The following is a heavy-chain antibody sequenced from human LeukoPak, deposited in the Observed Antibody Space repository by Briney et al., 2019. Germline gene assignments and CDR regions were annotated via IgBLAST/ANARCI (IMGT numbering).Heavy chain of an antibody. CDR1: GYTFTSYD. Sequence: GASVKVSCKSSGYTFTSYDINWVRQATGQGLEWMGWMNPNSGNTGYAQKFQGRVTMTRNTSISTAYMELSSLRSEDTAVYYCARARGRGYYYDSSGYYPGGAFDIWGQGTMVTVSS. D-gene: IGHD3-22*01. J-gene: IGHJ3*02. V-gene: IGHV1-8*01. CDR3: ARARGRGYYYDSSGYYPGGAFDI. CDR2: MNPNSGNT.